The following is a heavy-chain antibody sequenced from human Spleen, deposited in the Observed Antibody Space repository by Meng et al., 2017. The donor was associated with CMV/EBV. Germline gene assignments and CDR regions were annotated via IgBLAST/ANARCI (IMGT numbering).Heavy chain of an antibody. CDR2: ISGYNGKT. CDR3: ARRTTDDTMDV. CDR1: GYTFSGYG. V-gene: IGHV1-18*01. D-gene: IGHD1-7*01. Sequence: ASVKVSCKASGYTFSGYGINWVRQAPGQGLEWMGWISGYNGKTNYAEKLQGRVTMTTDTSTSTGYMELRSLRSDDTAVYYCARRTTDDTMDVWGQGTVVTVSS. J-gene: IGHJ6*02.